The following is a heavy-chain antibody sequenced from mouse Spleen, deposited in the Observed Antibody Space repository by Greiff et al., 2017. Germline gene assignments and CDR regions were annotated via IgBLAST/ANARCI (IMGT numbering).Heavy chain of an antibody. Sequence: VKLMESGAELAKPGASVKLSCTASGYTFTSYWMHWVKQRPGQGLEWIGYINPSSGYTKYNQKFKDKATLTADKSSSTAYMQLSSLTYEDSAVYYCAKSTMITTGGFDYWGQGTTLTVSS. D-gene: IGHD2-4*01. CDR2: INPSSGYT. CDR3: AKSTMITTGGFDY. V-gene: IGHV1-7*01. CDR1: GYTFTSYW. J-gene: IGHJ2*01.